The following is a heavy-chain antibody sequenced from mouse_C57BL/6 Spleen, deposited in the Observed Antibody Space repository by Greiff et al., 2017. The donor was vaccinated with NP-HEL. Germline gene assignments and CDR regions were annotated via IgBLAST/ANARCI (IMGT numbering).Heavy chain of an antibody. D-gene: IGHD2-4*01. CDR1: GYSITSGYD. CDR3: ARVYDYDWYFDV. CDR2: ISYSGST. Sequence: EVKVVESGPGMVKPSQSLSLTCTVTGYSITSGYDWHWIRHFPGNKLEWMGYISYSGSTNYNPSLKSRISITHDTSKNHFFLKLNSVTTEDTATYYCARVYDYDWYFDVWGTGTTVTVSS. J-gene: IGHJ1*03. V-gene: IGHV3-1*01.